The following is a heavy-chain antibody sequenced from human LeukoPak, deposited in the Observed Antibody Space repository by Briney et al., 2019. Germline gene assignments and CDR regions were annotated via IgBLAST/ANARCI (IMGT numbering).Heavy chain of an antibody. D-gene: IGHD4-11*01. CDR3: ARDSLNDYSSYYYYYYMDV. Sequence: GGSLRLSCAASGFTFSSYGMHWVRQAPGKGLDWVAVISYDGNHKYYADSVKGRFTISRDNSKNTVYLQMNGLTAEDTAVYYCARDSLNDYSSYYYYYYMDVWGKGTTVTVSS. CDR2: ISYDGNHK. CDR1: GFTFSSYG. J-gene: IGHJ6*03. V-gene: IGHV3-30*03.